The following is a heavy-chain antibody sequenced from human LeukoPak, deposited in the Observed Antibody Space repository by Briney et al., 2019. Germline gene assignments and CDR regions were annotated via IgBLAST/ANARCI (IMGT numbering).Heavy chain of an antibody. J-gene: IGHJ4*02. CDR2: ISGSGGST. Sequence: GGSLRLSCAASGFTYSSYAMSWVRQAPGKGLEWVSAISGSGGSTYYADSVKGRFTISRDNSKNTLYLQMNSLRAEDTAVYYCAKGYYDSSGYCHYWGQGTLVTVSS. V-gene: IGHV3-23*01. CDR1: GFTYSSYA. D-gene: IGHD3-22*01. CDR3: AKGYYDSSGYCHY.